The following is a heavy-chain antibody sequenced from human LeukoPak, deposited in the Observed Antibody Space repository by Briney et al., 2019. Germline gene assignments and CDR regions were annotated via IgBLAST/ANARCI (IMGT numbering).Heavy chain of an antibody. CDR2: IYYSGST. CDR1: GGSISSFY. Sequence: SETLSLTCTVSGGSISSFYWSWIRQPPGKGLEWIGYIYYSGSTSYNPSLKSRVTISVDTSKNQFSLKLSSVTAADTAVYYCARGRIAAPDENWFDPWGQGTLVTVSS. D-gene: IGHD6-13*01. CDR3: ARGRIAAPDENWFDP. V-gene: IGHV4-59*12. J-gene: IGHJ5*02.